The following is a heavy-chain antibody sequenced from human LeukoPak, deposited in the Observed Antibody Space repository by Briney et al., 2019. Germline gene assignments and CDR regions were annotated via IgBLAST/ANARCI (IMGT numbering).Heavy chain of an antibody. CDR2: ISYDGSNK. CDR1: GFTFSSYG. D-gene: IGHD3-3*01. CDR3: ARGGSITIFGVVTVDAFDI. V-gene: IGHV3-30*03. J-gene: IGHJ3*02. Sequence: QPGRSLRLSCAASGFTFSSYGMHWVRQAPGKGLEWVAVISYDGSNKYYADSVKGRFTISRDNSKNTLYLQMNSLRAEDTAVYYCARGGSITIFGVVTVDAFDIWGQGTMVTVSS.